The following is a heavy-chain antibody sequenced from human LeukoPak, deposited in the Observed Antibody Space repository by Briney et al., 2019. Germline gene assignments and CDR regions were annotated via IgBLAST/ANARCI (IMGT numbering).Heavy chain of an antibody. CDR1: GFTFSSYG. CDR2: IRYHGSHK. Sequence: GGSLRLSCAASGFTFSSYGMHWVRQAPGKGLEWVAFIRYHGSHKYYADSVKGRFTISRDNSKNTLYLQMNSLRAEDTAVYYCAKDQDYGDYYFDYWGQGTLVTVSS. J-gene: IGHJ4*02. V-gene: IGHV3-30*02. D-gene: IGHD4-17*01. CDR3: AKDQDYGDYYFDY.